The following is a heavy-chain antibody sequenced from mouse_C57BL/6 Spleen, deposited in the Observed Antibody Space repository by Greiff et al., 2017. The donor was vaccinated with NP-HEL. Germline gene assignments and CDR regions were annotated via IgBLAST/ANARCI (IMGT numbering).Heavy chain of an antibody. CDR2: IYPGDGDT. J-gene: IGHJ3*01. V-gene: IGHV1-82*01. D-gene: IGHD2-4*01. CDR1: GYAFSSSW. Sequence: VQLQESGPELVKPGASVKISCKASGYAFSSSWMNWVQQRPGKGLEWIGRIYPGDGDTNYNGKFKGKATLTADKSSSTAYMQLSSLTSEDSAVYFCAREDDYDPFAYWGQGTLVTVSA. CDR3: AREDDYDPFAY.